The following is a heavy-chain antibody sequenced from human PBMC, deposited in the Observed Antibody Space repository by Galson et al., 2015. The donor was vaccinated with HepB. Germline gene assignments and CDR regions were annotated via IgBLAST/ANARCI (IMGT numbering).Heavy chain of an antibody. CDR3: ARDPEWLKVPYFDY. J-gene: IGHJ4*02. CDR1: GFTFSSYA. V-gene: IGHV3-30-3*01. D-gene: IGHD3-3*01. Sequence: SLRLSCAASGFTFSSYAMHWVRQAPGKGLEWVAVISYDGSNKYYADSVKGRFTISRDNSKNTLYLQMNSLRAEDTAVYYCARDPEWLKVPYFDYWGQGTLVTVSS. CDR2: ISYDGSNK.